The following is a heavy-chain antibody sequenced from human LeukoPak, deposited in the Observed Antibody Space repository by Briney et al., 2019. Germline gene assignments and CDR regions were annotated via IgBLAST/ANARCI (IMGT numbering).Heavy chain of an antibody. D-gene: IGHD2-15*01. CDR2: ISGSGGST. J-gene: IGHJ4*02. Sequence: PGGSLRLSCAASGFTFSSYGMSWVRQAPGKGLEWVSAISGSGGSTYYADSVKGRFTISRDNSKNTLYLQMNSLRAGDTAVYYCAKGGRRYCSGGSCYPYYFDYWGQGTLVTVSS. V-gene: IGHV3-23*01. CDR3: AKGGRRYCSGGSCYPYYFDY. CDR1: GFTFSSYG.